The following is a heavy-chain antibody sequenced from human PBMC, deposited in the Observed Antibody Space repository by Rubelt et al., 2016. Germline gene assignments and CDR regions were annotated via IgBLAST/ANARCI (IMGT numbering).Heavy chain of an antibody. J-gene: IGHJ4*02. Sequence: VQLVESGGGLVSLGVSPRLSCAASGFTFSSYAMNWVRQAPGKGLEWVSGISGGGTTTYYADSVKGRFTISRDDAKKALYLQMNRLSVEDTAVYYCAREGGYDFGGDYWGQGTLVTVSS. CDR1: GFTFSSYA. CDR2: ISGGGTTT. D-gene: IGHD5-12*01. V-gene: IGHV3-23*04. CDR3: AREGGYDFGGDY.